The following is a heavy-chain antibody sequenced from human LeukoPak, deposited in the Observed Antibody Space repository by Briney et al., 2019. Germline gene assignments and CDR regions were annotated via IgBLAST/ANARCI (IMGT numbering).Heavy chain of an antibody. J-gene: IGHJ4*02. D-gene: IGHD2-2*01. CDR3: AKGHIVVVPAAIMEVFDY. CDR1: GFTFSSYG. CDR2: IRYDGSNK. Sequence: GGSLRLSCAASGFTFSSYGMHWVRQAPGKGLEWVAFIRYDGSNKYYADSVKGRFTISRDNSKNTLYLQMNSLRAEDTAVYYCAKGHIVVVPAAIMEVFDYWGQGTLVTVSS. V-gene: IGHV3-30*02.